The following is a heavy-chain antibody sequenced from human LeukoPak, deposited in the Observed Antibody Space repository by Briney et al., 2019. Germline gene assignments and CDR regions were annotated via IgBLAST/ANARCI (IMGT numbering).Heavy chain of an antibody. CDR2: ISSNARTI. V-gene: IGHV3-48*03. CDR3: AREVIGGNSA. CDR1: GFIFSNFD. J-gene: IGHJ4*02. Sequence: GGSLRLSCAASGFIFSNFDMDWVRLTPGKGLEWISYISSNARTIYYADSVEGRFTISRDNAKSSLFLQMNSLRAEDTAVYYCAREVIGGNSAWGQGTLVTVSS. D-gene: IGHD4-23*01.